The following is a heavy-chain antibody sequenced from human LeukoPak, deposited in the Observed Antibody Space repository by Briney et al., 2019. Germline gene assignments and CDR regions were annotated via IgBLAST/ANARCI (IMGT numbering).Heavy chain of an antibody. Sequence: SETLSLTCTVSGASISSYYWSWIRQPPGKGLEWIGYIYYSGSTNYNPSLKSRVTISVDTFKNHFSLKLSSVTAADTAVYYCARLRGGDYSSYNWFDPWGQGTLVTVSS. CDR3: ARLRGGDYSSYNWFDP. D-gene: IGHD2-21*02. J-gene: IGHJ5*02. CDR2: IYYSGST. V-gene: IGHV4-59*01. CDR1: GASISSYY.